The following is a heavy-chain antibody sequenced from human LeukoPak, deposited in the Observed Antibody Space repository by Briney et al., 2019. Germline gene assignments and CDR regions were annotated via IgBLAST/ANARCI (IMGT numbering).Heavy chain of an antibody. CDR2: IYHSGST. V-gene: IGHV4-38-2*02. J-gene: IGHJ5*02. CDR3: ARDLYYYGSGSSQGWFDP. Sequence: SETLSLTCTVSGYSISSGYYWGWIRQPPGKGLEWIGSIYHSGSTYYNPSLKGRVTISVDTSKNQFSLKLSSVTAADTAVYYCARDLYYYGSGSSQGWFDPWGQGTLVTVSS. D-gene: IGHD3-10*01. CDR1: GYSISSGYY.